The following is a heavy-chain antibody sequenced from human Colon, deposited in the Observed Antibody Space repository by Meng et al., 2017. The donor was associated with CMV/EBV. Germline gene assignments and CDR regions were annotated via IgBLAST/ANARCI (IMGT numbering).Heavy chain of an antibody. J-gene: IGHJ4*02. CDR1: GDSISSNF. D-gene: IGHD2-2*01. V-gene: IGHV4-59*01. CDR2: IYYSGSP. Sequence: SETLSLTCTVSGDSISSNFWTWIRQPPGRGQEWIGHIYYSGSPYYNPSLNSRVTISLDTSRNQFSLMLTSVTAADTALYYCAKTGGSDTSLASWGQGTVVTVSS. CDR3: AKTGGSDTSLAS.